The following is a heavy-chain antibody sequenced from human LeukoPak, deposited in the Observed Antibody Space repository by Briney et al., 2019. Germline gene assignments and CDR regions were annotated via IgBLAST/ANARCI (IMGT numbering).Heavy chain of an antibody. CDR2: IYTSGST. CDR1: GGSINTYY. V-gene: IGHV4-4*07. CDR3: ARDLWRFDP. J-gene: IGHJ5*02. Sequence: SETLSLTCTVSGGSINTYYWSWIRQPAGKGLEWIGRIYTSGSTNYNPSLKSRGPISIDKSKNQLSLKLSSVTAADTAVYYCARDLWRFDPWGQGTLVTVSS. D-gene: IGHD2/OR15-2a*01.